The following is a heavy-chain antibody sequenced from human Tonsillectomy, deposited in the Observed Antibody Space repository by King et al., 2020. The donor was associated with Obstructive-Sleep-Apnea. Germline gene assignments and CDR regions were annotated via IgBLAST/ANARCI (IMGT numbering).Heavy chain of an antibody. CDR3: ARRGGSGSWSFDY. Sequence: VQLVESGGGLVQPGGSLRLSCAASGFTFSSYSMNWVRQAPGKGLEWVSYISSSSSTIYYADSVEGRFTISRDNAKNSLYLQMNSLRAEDTAVYYCARRGGSGSWSFDYWGQGTLVTVSS. V-gene: IGHV3-48*01. D-gene: IGHD3-10*01. J-gene: IGHJ4*02. CDR1: GFTFSSYS. CDR2: ISSSSSTI.